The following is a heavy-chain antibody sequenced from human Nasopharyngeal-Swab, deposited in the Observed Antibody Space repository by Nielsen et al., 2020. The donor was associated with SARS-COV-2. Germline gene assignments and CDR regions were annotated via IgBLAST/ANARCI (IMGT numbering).Heavy chain of an antibody. CDR1: GGSISSSNW. Sequence: SETLSLTCAVSGGSISSSNWWCWVRQPPGKGLEWIGEIYHSGSTNYNPSLKSRVTISVDKSKNQFSLKLSSVTAADTAVYYCARGIVATTLYSYFDYWGQGTLVTVSS. CDR2: IYHSGST. D-gene: IGHD5-12*01. J-gene: IGHJ4*02. CDR3: ARGIVATTLYSYFDY. V-gene: IGHV4-4*02.